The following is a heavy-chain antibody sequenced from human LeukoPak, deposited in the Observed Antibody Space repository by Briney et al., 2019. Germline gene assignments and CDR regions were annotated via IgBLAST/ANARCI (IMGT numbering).Heavy chain of an antibody. V-gene: IGHV4-61*02. CDR1: GGSISSGSYY. CDR3: ARVQSRLGWFDP. Sequence: PSETLSLTCTVSGGSISSGSYYWSWIRQPAGKGLEWIGRIYTSGSTNYNPSLKSRVTMSVDTSKNQFSLKLSSVTAADTAVYYCARVQSRLGWFDPWGQGTLVTVSS. CDR2: IYTSGST. J-gene: IGHJ5*02.